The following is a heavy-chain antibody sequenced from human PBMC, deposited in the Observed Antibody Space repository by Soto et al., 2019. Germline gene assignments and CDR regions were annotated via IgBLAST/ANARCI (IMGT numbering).Heavy chain of an antibody. Sequence: SETLSLTWTVSGGSISSSSYCWGWIRQPPGKGLEWIGNVYYGGSTYYNPSLKSRVTISVETSKSQFSLKLSSVTAADTAVYYCAGGDYYHSSGYYFYYYTMDVWGQGTTVTVSS. CDR3: AGGDYYHSSGYYFYYYTMDV. CDR2: VYYGGST. D-gene: IGHD3-22*01. J-gene: IGHJ6*02. CDR1: GGSISSSSYC. V-gene: IGHV4-39*01.